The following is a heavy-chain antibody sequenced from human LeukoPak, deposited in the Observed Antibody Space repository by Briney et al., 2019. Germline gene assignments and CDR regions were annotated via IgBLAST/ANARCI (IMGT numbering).Heavy chain of an antibody. J-gene: IGHJ3*02. V-gene: IGHV4-34*01. Sequence: PSETLSLTCAVYGGSFSGYYWSWIRQPPGKGLEWIGEINHSGSTNYNPSLKSRVTISVDTSKNQFSLKLSSVTAADTAVYYCARAFYGDSHADASDIWGQGTMVTVSS. CDR1: GGSFSGYY. CDR2: INHSGST. CDR3: ARAFYGDSHADASDI. D-gene: IGHD4-17*01.